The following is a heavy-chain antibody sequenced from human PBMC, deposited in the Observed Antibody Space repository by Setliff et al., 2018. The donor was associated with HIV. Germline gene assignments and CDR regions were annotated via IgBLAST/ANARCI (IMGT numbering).Heavy chain of an antibody. CDR3: ARLGDYDSSGYSWFDY. Sequence: SETLSLTCNVSSGSVNNYWWTWIRQPPGKGLEWIGYIYYSGSTYYNPSLKSRVTISVDTSKNQFSLMLSSVTAADTAVYYCARLGDYDSSGYSWFDYWGQGILVTVSS. CDR2: IYYSGST. V-gene: IGHV4-59*02. CDR1: SGSVNNYW. D-gene: IGHD3-22*01. J-gene: IGHJ4*02.